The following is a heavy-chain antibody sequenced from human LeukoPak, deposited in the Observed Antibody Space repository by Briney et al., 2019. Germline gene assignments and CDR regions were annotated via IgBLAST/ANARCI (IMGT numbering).Heavy chain of an antibody. D-gene: IGHD6-13*01. Sequence: NPSETLSLTCTVSGGSISSYYWSWIRQTPGKGLEWVSSISSSSYIYYADSVKGRFTISRDNAKNSLYLQMNSLRAEDAAMYYCAKGNAWYRPTSFDYWGQGSLVSVS. CDR3: AKGNAWYRPTSFDY. J-gene: IGHJ4*02. CDR1: GGSISSYY. V-gene: IGHV3-69-1*01. CDR2: ISSSSYI.